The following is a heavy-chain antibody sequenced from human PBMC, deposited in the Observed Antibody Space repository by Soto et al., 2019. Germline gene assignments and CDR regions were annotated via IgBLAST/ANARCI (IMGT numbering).Heavy chain of an antibody. V-gene: IGHV3-23*01. J-gene: IGHJ5*01. D-gene: IGHD3-22*01. CDR1: EFSFSDYA. Sequence: EVHLLESGGALVQPGGSLTLSCAASEFSFSDYAMSWVRQAPGKGLEWVSSISRSGDSAYYADSVKGRFAISRGRSKHXLSLQMNSLRVEDTAVYYCAKGPDGSGYYHNWFDSWGQGTLITVSS. CDR2: ISRSGDSA. CDR3: AKGPDGSGYYHNWFDS.